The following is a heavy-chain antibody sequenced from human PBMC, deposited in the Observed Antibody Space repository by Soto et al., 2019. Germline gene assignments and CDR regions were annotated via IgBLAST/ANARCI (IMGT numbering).Heavy chain of an antibody. J-gene: IGHJ3*02. CDR1: AGTFSSYA. V-gene: IGHV1-69*13. CDR2: IIPIFGTA. D-gene: IGHD2-2*01. Sequence: GXSVKVSCKASAGTFSSYAISWVRQAPGQGLEWMGGIIPIFGTANYAQKFQGRVTITADESTSTAYMELSSLRSEDTAVYYCARRYCSSTSCYHDAFDIWGQGTMVTVSS. CDR3: ARRYCSSTSCYHDAFDI.